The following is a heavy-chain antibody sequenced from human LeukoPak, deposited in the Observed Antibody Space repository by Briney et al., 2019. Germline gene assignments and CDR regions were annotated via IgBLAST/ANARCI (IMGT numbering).Heavy chain of an antibody. Sequence: GTSVKVSCKASGFTFTSSAMQWVRQARGQRLEWIGWIVVGSGNTNYAQKFQERVTIIRDMSTSTAYMELSSLRSEDTAVYYCAAEAPPTYYYDSSAKNLLWAFDIWGQGTMVTVSS. CDR2: IVVGSGNT. V-gene: IGHV1-58*02. CDR1: GFTFTSSA. D-gene: IGHD3-22*01. CDR3: AAEAPPTYYYDSSAKNLLWAFDI. J-gene: IGHJ3*02.